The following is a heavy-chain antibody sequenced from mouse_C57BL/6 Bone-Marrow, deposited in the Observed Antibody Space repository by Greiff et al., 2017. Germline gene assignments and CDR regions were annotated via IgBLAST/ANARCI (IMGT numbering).Heavy chain of an antibody. CDR1: GYAFSSYW. CDR2: IYPGDGDT. D-gene: IGHD1-1*01. V-gene: IGHV1-80*01. Sequence: QVQLKESGAELVKPGASVKISCKASGYAFSSYWMNWVKQRPGKGLEWIGQIYPGDGDTNYNGKFKGKATLTADKSSSTAYMQLSSLTSEDSAVYFCARFITTVVDYFDYGGQGPTLTVSA. J-gene: IGHJ2*01. CDR3: ARFITTVVDYFDY.